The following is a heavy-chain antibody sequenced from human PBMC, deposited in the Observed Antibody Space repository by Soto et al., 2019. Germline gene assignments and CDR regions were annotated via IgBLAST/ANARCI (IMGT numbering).Heavy chain of an antibody. CDR3: GRGLGGGWYYFDY. CDR2: INPNSGGT. D-gene: IGHD6-19*01. CDR1: GYTFTAYY. V-gene: IGHV1-2*02. J-gene: IGHJ4*02. Sequence: ASVKASCKASGYTFTAYYMHWVRQAPGQGLEWMGWINPNSGGTNYPQKFQGRVTMTTDTSTSTAYMELRSLTSDDTAVYYCGRGLGGGWYYFDYWGPGTLVTVSS.